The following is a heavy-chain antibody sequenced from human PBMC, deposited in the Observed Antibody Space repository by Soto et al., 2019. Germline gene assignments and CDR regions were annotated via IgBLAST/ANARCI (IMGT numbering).Heavy chain of an antibody. J-gene: IGHJ5*02. CDR3: ARDRREHYDILTGYPGRRWFDP. CDR1: GGSISSGDYY. D-gene: IGHD3-9*01. Sequence: SETLSLTCTVSGGSISSGDYYWSWIRQPPGKGLEWIGYIYYSGSTYYNPSLKSRVTISVDTSKNQFSLKLSSVTAADTAVYYCARDRREHYDILTGYPGRRWFDPWGQGTLVTVSS. V-gene: IGHV4-30-4*01. CDR2: IYYSGST.